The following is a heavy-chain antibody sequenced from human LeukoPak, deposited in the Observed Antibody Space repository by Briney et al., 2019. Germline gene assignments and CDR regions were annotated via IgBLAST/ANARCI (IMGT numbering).Heavy chain of an antibody. CDR2: IYSGGST. V-gene: IGHV3-53*01. CDR1: GFTVSSNY. Sequence: GGPLRLSCAASGFTVSSNYMSWVRRAPGKGLQWVSVIYSGGSTYYADSVKGRFTISRDNAKNSLYLELNSLRAEDTAVYHCVRDSDDYGDHTTRRFDYWGQGTLVTVSS. J-gene: IGHJ4*02. D-gene: IGHD4-17*01. CDR3: VRDSDDYGDHTTRRFDY.